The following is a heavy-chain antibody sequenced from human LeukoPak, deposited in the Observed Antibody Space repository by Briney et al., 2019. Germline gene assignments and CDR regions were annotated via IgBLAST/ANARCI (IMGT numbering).Heavy chain of an antibody. CDR1: GFTFSSSA. J-gene: IGHJ4*02. D-gene: IGHD2-15*01. CDR2: ISNNGGYT. CDR3: AKQLGYCSDGSCYFPY. Sequence: AGGSLRLSWAASGFTFSSSAMSWVRQAPGKGLEWVSAISNNGGYTYYADSVQGRFTISRDNSKSTLCLQMNSLRAEDTAVYYCAKQLGYCSDGSCYFPYWGQGTLVTASS. V-gene: IGHV3-23*01.